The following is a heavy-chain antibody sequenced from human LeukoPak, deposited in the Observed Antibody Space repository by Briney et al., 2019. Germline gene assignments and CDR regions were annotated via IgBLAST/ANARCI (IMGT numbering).Heavy chain of an antibody. CDR2: ISWNSGSI. V-gene: IGHV3-9*01. D-gene: IGHD3-10*01. CDR3: SKDIDAGVNFYYGNDV. J-gene: IGHJ6*02. CDR1: GFTFDDYA. Sequence: GRSLRLSCAASGFTFDDYAMHWVRQAPGKGLEWVSGISWNSGSIGYADSVKGRFTISRDNAKNSLYLQMNSLRAEDTALYYWSKDIDAGVNFYYGNDVWGQGTTVTVSS.